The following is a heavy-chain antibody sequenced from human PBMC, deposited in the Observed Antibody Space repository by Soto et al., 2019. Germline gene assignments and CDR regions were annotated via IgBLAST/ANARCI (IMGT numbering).Heavy chain of an antibody. CDR3: ARDTRYSYGYTLDH. J-gene: IGHJ4*02. D-gene: IGHD5-18*01. V-gene: IGHV4-59*01. CDR2: IYYSGST. CDR1: GGSISSYY. Sequence: QVQLQESGPGLVKPSETLSLTCTVSGGSISSYYWSWIRQPPGKGLEWIGYIYYSGSTNYNPSLQSRGNISVDTSKNPLSLKLSPVTAADTAVYYCARDTRYSYGYTLDHWGQGTLVTVSS.